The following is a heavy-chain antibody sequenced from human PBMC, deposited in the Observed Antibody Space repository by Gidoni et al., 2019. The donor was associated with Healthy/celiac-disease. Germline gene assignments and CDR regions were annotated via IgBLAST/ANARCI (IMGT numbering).Heavy chain of an antibody. D-gene: IGHD2-2*01. Sequence: QVQLQESGPGLVKPSETLSLTCTVSGGSISSYYWSWIRQPPGKGLEWIGYIYYSGSTNYNPSLKSRVTISVDTSKNQFALKLSSVTAADTAVYYCARDGVIGCSSTSCYKDFWYFDLWGRGTLVTVSS. CDR2: IYYSGST. CDR3: ARDGVIGCSSTSCYKDFWYFDL. J-gene: IGHJ2*01. CDR1: GGSISSYY. V-gene: IGHV4-59*01.